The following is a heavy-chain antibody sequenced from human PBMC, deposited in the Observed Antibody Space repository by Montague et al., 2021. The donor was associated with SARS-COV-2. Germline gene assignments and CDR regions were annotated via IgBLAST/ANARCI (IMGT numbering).Heavy chain of an antibody. CDR2: ISSSTNII. D-gene: IGHD6-6*01. J-gene: IGHJ3*01. Sequence: SLRLSCAASGFTFSGYSVNWVPQAPGKGLEWISYISSSTNIIYYADSVKGRFTISRDNARNSLYLQMNSLRVDDTAVYYCAKDLVLRAARPDALDVWGQGTVVTVSS. CDR1: GFTFSGYS. CDR3: AKDLVLRAARPDALDV. V-gene: IGHV3-48*04.